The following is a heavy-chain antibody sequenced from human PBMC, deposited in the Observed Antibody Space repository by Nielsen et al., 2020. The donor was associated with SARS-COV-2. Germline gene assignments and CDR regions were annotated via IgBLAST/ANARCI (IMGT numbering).Heavy chain of an antibody. J-gene: IGHJ5*02. V-gene: IGHV1-46*01. D-gene: IGHD3-22*01. CDR2: INPSGGST. Sequence: ASVKVSCKASGYTFTSYYMHWVRQAPGQGLEWMGIINPSGGSTSYAQKFQGRVTMTRDTSTSTVYMELSSLRSEDTAVYYCARETYYSDSSEPPYNWFDPWGQGTLVTVSS. CDR3: ARETYYSDSSEPPYNWFDP. CDR1: GYTFTSYY.